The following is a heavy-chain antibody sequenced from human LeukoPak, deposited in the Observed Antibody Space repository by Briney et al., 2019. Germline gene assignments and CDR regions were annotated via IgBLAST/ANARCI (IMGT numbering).Heavy chain of an antibody. D-gene: IGHD2-2*02. CDR1: GGTFISYT. V-gene: IGHV1-69*02. Sequence: SVKVSCKASGGTFISYTISWVRQAPGQGLEWMGRIIPILGIANYAQKFQGRVTITADKSTSTAYMELSSLRSEDTAVYYCARVELGYCSSTSCYTPYYFDYWGQGTLVTVSS. CDR2: IIPILGIA. J-gene: IGHJ4*02. CDR3: ARVELGYCSSTSCYTPYYFDY.